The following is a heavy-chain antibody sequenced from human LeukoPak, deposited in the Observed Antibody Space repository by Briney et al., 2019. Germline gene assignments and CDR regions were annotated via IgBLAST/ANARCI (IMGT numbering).Heavy chain of an antibody. J-gene: IGHJ4*02. CDR3: ASSRGVRGVRFDY. CDR2: IYYSGST. CDR1: GGSISSYY. D-gene: IGHD3-10*01. V-gene: IGHV4-59*01. Sequence: SETLSLTCTVSGGSISSYYWSWIRQRPGKGLEWIGYIYYSGSTNYNPSLKSRVTISVDTSKNQFSLKLSSVTAADTAVYYCASSRGVRGVRFDYWGQGTLVTVSS.